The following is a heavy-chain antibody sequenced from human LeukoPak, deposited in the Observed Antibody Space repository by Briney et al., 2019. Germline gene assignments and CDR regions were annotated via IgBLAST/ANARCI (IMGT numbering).Heavy chain of an antibody. V-gene: IGHV3-23*01. Sequence: GGSLRLSCSASTFTFTDYSMSWARQAPGKGLEWVSVVSGDGASTYYADSVKGRFTTYRDNLRNIVYLQMHSLRPDDTAVYFCVKDGAQPGYYFDFWGQGTLVTVSS. CDR2: VSGDGAST. J-gene: IGHJ4*02. CDR3: VKDGAQPGYYFDF. D-gene: IGHD1-26*01. CDR1: TFTFTDYS.